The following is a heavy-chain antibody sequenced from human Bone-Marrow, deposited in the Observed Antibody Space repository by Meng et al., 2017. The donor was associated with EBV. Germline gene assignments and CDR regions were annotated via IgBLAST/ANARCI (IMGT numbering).Heavy chain of an antibody. D-gene: IGHD6-19*01. Sequence: HVQLQESGPGLVKPSQTLSLTCAVSGGSISSGGYHWSWIRQPPGKGLEWIGYIDSSGSTYHNPSLKSRVTTSVDASNNQFSLKLSSVTAADTAVYYCATYEMGGAGKGYWGQGTLVTVSS. J-gene: IGHJ4*02. CDR3: ATYEMGGAGKGY. CDR2: IDSSGST. CDR1: GGSISSGGYH. V-gene: IGHV4-30-4*01.